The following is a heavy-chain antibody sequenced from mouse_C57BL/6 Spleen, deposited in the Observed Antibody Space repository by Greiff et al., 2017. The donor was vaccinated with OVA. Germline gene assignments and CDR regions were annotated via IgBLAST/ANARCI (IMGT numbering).Heavy chain of an antibody. J-gene: IGHJ2*01. V-gene: IGHV1-15*01. CDR2: IDPETGGT. CDR3: TRSNYEGY. D-gene: IGHD2-4*01. CDR1: GYTFTEYE. Sequence: VQLQQSGAELVRPGASVTLSCKASGYTFTEYEMHWVKQTPVHGLEWIGAIDPETGGTAYNQKFKGKAILTADKSSSTAYMELRSLTSEDSAVYYCTRSNYEGYWGQGTTLTVSS.